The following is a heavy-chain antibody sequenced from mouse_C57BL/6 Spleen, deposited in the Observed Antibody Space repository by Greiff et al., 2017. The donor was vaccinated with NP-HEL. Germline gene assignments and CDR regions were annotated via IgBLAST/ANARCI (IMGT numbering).Heavy chain of an antibody. V-gene: IGHV1-18*01. D-gene: IGHD1-1*01. CDR2: INPNNGGT. Sequence: VQLQQSGPELVKPGASVKIPCKASGYTFTDYNMDWVKQSHGKSLEWIGDINPNNGGTIYNQKFKGKATLTVDKSSSTAYMELRSLTSEDTAVYYCARFTTVVAHYYAMDYWGQGTSVTVSS. CDR3: ARFTTVVAHYYAMDY. J-gene: IGHJ4*01. CDR1: GYTFTDYN.